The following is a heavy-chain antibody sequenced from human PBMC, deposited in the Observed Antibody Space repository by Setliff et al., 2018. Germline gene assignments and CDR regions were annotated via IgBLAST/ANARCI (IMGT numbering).Heavy chain of an antibody. CDR2: ISPGGST. D-gene: IGHD6-19*01. J-gene: IGHJ4*02. CDR3: ATSGFCSAGSCYSFDD. CDR1: GDSITSGIYY. V-gene: IGHV4-39*07. Sequence: PSETLSLTCTVSGDSITSGIYYWSWIRQPPGKGLEWIGEISPGGSTIYNPSLRSRVTMSVDTAKNRFSLNLTSVTAADTAVYYCATSGFCSAGSCYSFDDWGQGALVTVSS.